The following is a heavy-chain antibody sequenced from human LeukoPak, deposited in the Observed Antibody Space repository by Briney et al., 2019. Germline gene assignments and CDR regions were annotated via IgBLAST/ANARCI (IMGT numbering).Heavy chain of an antibody. CDR3: AKDGGLWVSAHWGDS. D-gene: IGHD7-27*01. J-gene: IGHJ4*02. Sequence: GGSLRLSCAASGFTFNNYAITWVRQAPGKGPEWVSAISGSGDNTYYADSVKGRFTVSRDNSKNTLFLRMNSLRAEDTAVYYCAKDGGLWVSAHWGDSWGRGTLVTVSS. CDR2: ISGSGDNT. CDR1: GFTFNNYA. V-gene: IGHV3-23*01.